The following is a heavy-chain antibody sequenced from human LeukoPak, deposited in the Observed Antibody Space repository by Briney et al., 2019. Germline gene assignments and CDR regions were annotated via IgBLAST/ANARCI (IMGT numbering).Heavy chain of an antibody. CDR2: IKQDGSEK. V-gene: IGHV3-7*03. CDR3: TRPIPVDSGDGVSGWSDDAFDI. CDR1: GFTFSSYW. D-gene: IGHD6-19*01. J-gene: IGHJ3*02. Sequence: GGSLRLSCAASGFTFSSYWMSWVRQAPGKGLEWVANIKQDGSEKYYVDSVKGRFTISRDNAKNSLYLQMNSLRAEDTAVYYCTRPIPVDSGDGVSGWSDDAFDIWGQGTMVTVSS.